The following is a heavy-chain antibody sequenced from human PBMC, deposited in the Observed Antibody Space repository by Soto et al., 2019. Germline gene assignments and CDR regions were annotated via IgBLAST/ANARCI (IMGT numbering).Heavy chain of an antibody. D-gene: IGHD3-9*01. Sequence: PSETLSLTCAVYGGSFSGYYWSWIRQPPGKGLEWIGEINHSRSTNYNPSLKSRVTISVDTSKNQFSLKLSSVTAADTAVYYCARTIAYYDILTGTRDWFDPWGQGTQVTVSS. CDR1: GGSFSGYY. J-gene: IGHJ5*02. V-gene: IGHV4-34*01. CDR3: ARTIAYYDILTGTRDWFDP. CDR2: INHSRST.